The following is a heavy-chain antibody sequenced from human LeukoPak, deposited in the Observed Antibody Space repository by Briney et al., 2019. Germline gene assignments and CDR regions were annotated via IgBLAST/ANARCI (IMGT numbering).Heavy chain of an antibody. V-gene: IGHV3-21*01. D-gene: IGHD3-10*01. CDR3: ARDRKIYGSGSYDFDY. CDR2: ISSSTSYV. CDR1: GFTFSSYS. Sequence: PGGSLRLSCAGSGFTFSSYSMNGVRQAPGKGLEWVSSISSSTSYVYYADSVKGRFTISRDNGKSSVFLQMNSLRAEDTAVYYCARDRKIYGSGSYDFDYWGQGTTVTVSS. J-gene: IGHJ4*02.